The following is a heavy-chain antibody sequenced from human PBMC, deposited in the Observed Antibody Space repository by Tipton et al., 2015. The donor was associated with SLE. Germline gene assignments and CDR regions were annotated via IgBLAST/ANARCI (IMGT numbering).Heavy chain of an antibody. CDR1: GFTVSSNY. Sequence: SLRLSCAASGFTVSSNYMSWVRQAPGKGLEWVSVIYSGGSTYYADSVKGRFTISRDNSKNTLYLQMNSLRTEDAAVYYCAREKASSGKAGLFDPWGQGTPVIVSS. CDR3: AREKASSGKAGLFDP. J-gene: IGHJ5*02. CDR2: IYSGGST. V-gene: IGHV3-53*05. D-gene: IGHD3-22*01.